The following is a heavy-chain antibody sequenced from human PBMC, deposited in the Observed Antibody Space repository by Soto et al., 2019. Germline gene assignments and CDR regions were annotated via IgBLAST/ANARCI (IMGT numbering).Heavy chain of an antibody. Sequence: AGGSLRLSCAVSGFNVMSYWMSWVRQAPGKGLEWVASIKEDGSEIYYLHSVRGRFSISRDSAGNALHLTMNYLSAEDTGVYFCPRDIGFDYVNWGQGTLVTVSS. J-gene: IGHJ4*02. CDR3: PRDIGFDYVN. D-gene: IGHD3-16*01. CDR1: GFNVMSYW. V-gene: IGHV3-7*01. CDR2: IKEDGSEI.